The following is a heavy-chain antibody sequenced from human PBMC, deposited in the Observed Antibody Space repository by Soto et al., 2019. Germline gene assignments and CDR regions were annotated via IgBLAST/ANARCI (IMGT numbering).Heavy chain of an antibody. Sequence: GESLKISCKGSGYSFTSYWIGRVCQMPGKGLEWMGIIYPGDSDTRYSPSFQGQVTISADKSISTAYLQWSSLKASDTAMYYCARRAYCGGDCRYPPFYFDYWGQGTLVTVSS. D-gene: IGHD2-21*02. CDR3: ARRAYCGGDCRYPPFYFDY. V-gene: IGHV5-51*01. J-gene: IGHJ4*02. CDR2: IYPGDSDT. CDR1: GYSFTSYW.